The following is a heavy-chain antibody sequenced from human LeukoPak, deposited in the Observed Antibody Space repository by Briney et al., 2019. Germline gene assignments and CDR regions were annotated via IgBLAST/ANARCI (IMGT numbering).Heavy chain of an antibody. CDR1: GYSISSGYY. CDR2: IYHSGST. V-gene: IGHV4-38-2*01. D-gene: IGHD6-19*01. J-gene: IGHJ4*02. CDR3: ARRDSSGCNDY. Sequence: PPETLSLTCAVSGYSISSGYYWGWIRQPPGKGLEWIGSIYHSGSTYYNPSLKSRVTISVDTSKNQFSLKLSSVTAADTAVYYCARRDSSGCNDYWGQGTLVTVSS.